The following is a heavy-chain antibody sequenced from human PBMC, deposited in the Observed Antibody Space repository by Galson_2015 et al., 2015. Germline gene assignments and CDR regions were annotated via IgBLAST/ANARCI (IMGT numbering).Heavy chain of an antibody. CDR1: GFTFSNAW. Sequence: SLRLSCAASGFTFSNAWMSWVRQAPGKGLEWVGRIKSKTDGGTTDYAAPVKGRFTISRDDSKNTLYLQMNSMKTEDTAVYYCTTGPYFYGAGTYEGGYYYFGMVVWGQGTPVTVSS. CDR2: IKSKTDGGTT. CDR3: TTGPYFYGAGTYEGGYYYFGMVV. V-gene: IGHV3-15*01. J-gene: IGHJ6*02. D-gene: IGHD3-10*01.